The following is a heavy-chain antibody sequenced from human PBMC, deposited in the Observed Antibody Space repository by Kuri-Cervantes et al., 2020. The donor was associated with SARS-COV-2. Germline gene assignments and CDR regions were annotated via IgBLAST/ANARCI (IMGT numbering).Heavy chain of an antibody. CDR1: GFTFSSYG. D-gene: IGHD6-13*01. CDR2: IWYDGSNK. CDR3: ARDSSITPRDFDY. J-gene: IGHJ4*02. Sequence: GESLKSSCAASGFTFSSYGMHWVRQAPGKGLEWVAVIWYDGSNKYYADSVKGRFTISRDNSKNTLYLQMNSLRAEDTAVYYCARDSSITPRDFDYWGQGTLVTVSS. V-gene: IGHV3-33*08.